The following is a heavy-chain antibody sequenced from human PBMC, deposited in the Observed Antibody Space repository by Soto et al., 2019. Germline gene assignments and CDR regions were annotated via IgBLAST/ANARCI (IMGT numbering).Heavy chain of an antibody. CDR3: AREGWPLLQSGMDV. CDR2: ISSDNRTI. D-gene: IGHD2-15*01. Sequence: EVQLVESGGGLIQWGGSLRLSCAASGFTFGHYSMNWVRQAPGKGPEWVSYISSDNRTINYADSVKGRFIITRDNAKKSLYLQMHSLRDEDAAVYYCAREGWPLLQSGMDVWGQGTTVTVSS. CDR1: GFTFGHYS. J-gene: IGHJ6*02. V-gene: IGHV3-48*02.